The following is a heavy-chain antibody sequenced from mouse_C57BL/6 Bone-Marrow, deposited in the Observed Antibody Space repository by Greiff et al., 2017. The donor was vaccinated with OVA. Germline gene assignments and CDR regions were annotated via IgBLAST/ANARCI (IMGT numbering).Heavy chain of an antibody. D-gene: IGHD1-1*01. J-gene: IGHJ2*01. Sequence: QVQLQQPGAELVKPGASVKLSCKASGYTFTSYWMPWVKQRPGQGLEWIGMIHPNSGSTNYNEKFKSKATLTVDKSSSTAYMQLSSLTSEDSAVYDCARDGSYYYGSSYGYWGQGTTLTVSS. CDR1: GYTFTSYW. CDR3: ARDGSYYYGSSYGY. CDR2: IHPNSGST. V-gene: IGHV1-64*01.